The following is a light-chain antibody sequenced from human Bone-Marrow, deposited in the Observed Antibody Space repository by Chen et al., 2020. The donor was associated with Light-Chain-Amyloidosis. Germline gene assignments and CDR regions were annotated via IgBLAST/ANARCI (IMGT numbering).Light chain of an antibody. CDR1: QSLLHSNGYNY. Sequence: DIVMTLSQLFLPVTPGEPASISCRTSQSLLHSNGYNYLDWYLQKPGQSPQLLIYLGSNRASGVPYRFSGSGSGTDFTLKISRVEAEDVGVYYCMQALQTPTFGGGTKVEIK. CDR2: LGS. V-gene: IGKV2-28*01. CDR3: MQALQTPT. J-gene: IGKJ4*01.